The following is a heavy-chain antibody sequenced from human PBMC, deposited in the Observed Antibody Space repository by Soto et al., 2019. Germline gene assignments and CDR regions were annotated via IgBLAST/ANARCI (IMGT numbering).Heavy chain of an antibody. D-gene: IGHD3-22*01. J-gene: IGHJ6*02. CDR1: GGTLSNSA. CDR3: ATGRIVVVGSRAYYGMDV. CDR2: IIPAFGIG. V-gene: IGHV1-69*19. Sequence: QLQLAQPGADVKKAGSSVKVSCKASGGTLSNSAFSWVRQAPGQGLEWMGGIIPAFGIGNYAQKLQDRVTITADESTSTAYMELRSLRSEDTAVYFCATGRIVVVGSRAYYGMDVWGQGTTVTV.